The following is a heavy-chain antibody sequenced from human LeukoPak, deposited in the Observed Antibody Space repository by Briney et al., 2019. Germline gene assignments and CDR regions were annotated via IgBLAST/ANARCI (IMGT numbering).Heavy chain of an antibody. J-gene: IGHJ6*02. Sequence: PGGSLRLSCAASGFTFSSNAMSWVRQAPGKGLEGVSSVSGSGGRTYYADSVKGRFTISRDNSKNTLSLQMNSLRAEDTALYYCAKDKGNNCYYYGMDVWGQGTTVTVSS. CDR3: AKDKGNNCYYYGMDV. V-gene: IGHV3-23*01. CDR1: GFTFSSNA. CDR2: VSGSGGRT.